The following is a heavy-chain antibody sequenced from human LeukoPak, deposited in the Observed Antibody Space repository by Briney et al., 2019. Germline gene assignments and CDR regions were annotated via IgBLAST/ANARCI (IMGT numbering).Heavy chain of an antibody. J-gene: IGHJ6*02. CDR2: IRSKANSYAT. Sequence: GGSLRLSCAASGFTFSGSAMHWVRQASGKGLEWVGRIRSKANSYATAYAASVKGRFTISRDDSKNTAYLQMNSLKTEDTAVYYCTAELRFLEWDTGERDYYYGMDVWGQGTTVTVSS. CDR3: TAELRFLEWDTGERDYYYGMDV. CDR1: GFTFSGSA. V-gene: IGHV3-73*01. D-gene: IGHD3-3*01.